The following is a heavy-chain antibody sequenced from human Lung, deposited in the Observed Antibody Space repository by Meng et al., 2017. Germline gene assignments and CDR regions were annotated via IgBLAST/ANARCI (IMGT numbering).Heavy chain of an antibody. CDR2: IYYSGST. D-gene: IGHD3-22*01. J-gene: IGHJ4*02. CDR1: GGSISSYY. V-gene: IGHV4-59*08. CDR3: ARHRGVVVIPTD. Sequence: QVQLQESGPGLVKPSETLSLTCTVSGGSISSYYWSWIQQPPGKGLEWIVYIYYSGSTNYNPSLKSRVTISVDTSKNQFSLKLSSVTAADTAVYYCARHRGVVVIPTDWGQGTLVTVSS.